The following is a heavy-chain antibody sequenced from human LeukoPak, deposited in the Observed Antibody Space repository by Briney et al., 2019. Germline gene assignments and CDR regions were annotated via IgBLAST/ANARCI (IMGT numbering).Heavy chain of an antibody. J-gene: IGHJ5*02. CDR2: IYYSGST. Sequence: SQTLSLTCTVSGGSISSGGYYWSWIRQPPGKGLEWIGSIYYSGSTYYNPSLKSRVTISVDTSKNQFSLKLSSVTAADTAVYYCARDKEVAAPGNWFDPWGQGTLVTVSS. D-gene: IGHD6-6*01. V-gene: IGHV4-39*07. CDR3: ARDKEVAAPGNWFDP. CDR1: GGSISSGGYY.